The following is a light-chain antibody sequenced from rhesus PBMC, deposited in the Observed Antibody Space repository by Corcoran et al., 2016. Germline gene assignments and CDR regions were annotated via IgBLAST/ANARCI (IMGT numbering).Light chain of an antibody. CDR1: ESVSFFGINL. J-gene: IGKJ1*01. CDR2: QAS. V-gene: IGKV7-13*01. CDR3: LQSKNSPWT. Sequence: DIVLTQSPASLAVSPGQRATITCRASESVSFFGINLIHWYQQKPGQPLKLLIYQASKKSTGVPARFSGSWSGTDFTLTINPVEADDAADYYCLQSKNSPWTFGQGTKVEIK.